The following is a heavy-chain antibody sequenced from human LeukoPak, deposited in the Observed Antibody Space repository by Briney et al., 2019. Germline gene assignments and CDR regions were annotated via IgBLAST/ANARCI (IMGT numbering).Heavy chain of an antibody. Sequence: GESLRLSCGASGLTVSSYGMSWVRQAPGRGLEWVSTIIGSAVNTYYADSVKGRFTISRDNSRNTMDLQMNSLRAEDTAVYYCARDVAAAGTNFQYWGQGTLVTVTS. CDR1: GLTVSSYG. CDR3: ARDVAAAGTNFQY. J-gene: IGHJ1*01. D-gene: IGHD6-13*01. V-gene: IGHV3-23*01. CDR2: IIGSAVNT.